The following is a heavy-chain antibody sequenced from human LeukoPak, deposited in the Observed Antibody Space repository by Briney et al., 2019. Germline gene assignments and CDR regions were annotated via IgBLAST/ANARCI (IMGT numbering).Heavy chain of an antibody. D-gene: IGHD3-22*01. CDR2: INPNSGGT. CDR3: ARDGEYYDSSGSYFDY. J-gene: IGHJ4*02. CDR1: GYTFTGYY. Sequence: GASVKVSCTASGYTFTGYYMHWVRQAPGQGLEWMGRINPNSGGTNYAQKFQGRVTMTRDTSISTAYMELRSLKSEDTAVYYCARDGEYYDSSGSYFDYWGQGTAVTVSS. V-gene: IGHV1-2*06.